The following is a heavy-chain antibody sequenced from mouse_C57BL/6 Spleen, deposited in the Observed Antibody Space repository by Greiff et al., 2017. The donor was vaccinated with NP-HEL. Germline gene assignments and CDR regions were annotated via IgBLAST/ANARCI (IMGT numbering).Heavy chain of an antibody. V-gene: IGHV1-15*01. Sequence: QVQLKQSGAELVRPGASVTLSCKASGYTFTDYEMHWVKQTPVHGLEWIGAIDPETGGTAYNQKFKGKAILTADKSSSTAYMELRSLTSEDSAVYYCTRRSYYGSSRYFDVWGTGTTVTVSS. J-gene: IGHJ1*03. CDR3: TRRSYYGSSRYFDV. CDR2: IDPETGGT. CDR1: GYTFTDYE. D-gene: IGHD1-1*01.